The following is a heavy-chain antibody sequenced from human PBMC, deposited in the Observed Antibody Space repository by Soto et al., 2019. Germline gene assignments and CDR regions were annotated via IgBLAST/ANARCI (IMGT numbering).Heavy chain of an antibody. CDR1: GFTFSSYG. CDR2: IWYDGSNK. J-gene: IGHJ6*02. Sequence: QVQLVESGGGVVQPGRSLRLSCAASGFTFSSYGMHWVRQAPGKGLEWVAVIWYDGSNKYYADSVKGRFTISRDNSKNTLYLQMNSLRAEDTAVYYCARAQAVTTVVTRYYYGMDVWGQGTTVTVSS. D-gene: IGHD4-17*01. V-gene: IGHV3-33*01. CDR3: ARAQAVTTVVTRYYYGMDV.